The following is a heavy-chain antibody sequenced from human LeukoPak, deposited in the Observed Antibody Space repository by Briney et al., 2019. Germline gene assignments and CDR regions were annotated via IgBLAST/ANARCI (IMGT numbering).Heavy chain of an antibody. CDR3: ARTGDTERFDY. D-gene: IGHD5-18*01. V-gene: IGHV3-33*08. J-gene: IGHJ4*02. CDR2: IRYDGSKK. CDR1: GFTFGSYW. Sequence: GGSLRLSCAASGFTFGSYWVHWVRQAPGKGLEWVALIRYDGSKKDYADSVKGRFTISRDNSKNTLHLQMNSLRAEDTAVYYCARTGDTERFDYWGQGTLVTVSS.